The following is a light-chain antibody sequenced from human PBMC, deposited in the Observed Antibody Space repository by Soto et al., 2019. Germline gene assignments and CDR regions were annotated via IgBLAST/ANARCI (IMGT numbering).Light chain of an antibody. J-gene: IGLJ2*01. V-gene: IGLV2-23*01. CDR1: SSDVGSYNL. CDR2: EGS. Sequence: QSVLTQPASVSASPGQSITISCTGTSSDVGSYNLVSWYQQHPGKAPKLMIYEGSKRPSSGVSNRFSGSKSGNTASLTISGLQAEDEADYYCCSYAGSSTYLVFGGGTKLTVL. CDR3: CSYAGSSTYLV.